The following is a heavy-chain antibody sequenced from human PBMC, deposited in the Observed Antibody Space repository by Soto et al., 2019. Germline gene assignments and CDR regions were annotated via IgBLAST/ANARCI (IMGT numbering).Heavy chain of an antibody. CDR1: GFTFSSYG. CDR3: EKDYYDSSGYSYFDY. D-gene: IGHD3-22*01. V-gene: IGHV3-30*18. Sequence: PGGSLRLSCAASGFTFSSYGMHWVRQAPGKGLEWVAVISYDGSNKYYADSVKGRFTISRDNSKNTLYLQMNSLRAEDTAVYYCEKDYYDSSGYSYFDYWGQGTLVTVYS. CDR2: ISYDGSNK. J-gene: IGHJ4*02.